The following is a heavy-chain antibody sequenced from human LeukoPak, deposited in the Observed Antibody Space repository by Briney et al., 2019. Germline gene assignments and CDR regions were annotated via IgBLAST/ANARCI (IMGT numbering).Heavy chain of an antibody. CDR1: GFTFSTYS. J-gene: IGHJ4*02. CDR3: ARDYFGDYSLDY. Sequence: GGSLRLSCAASGFTFSTYSLNWVRQAPGEGLEWVSYISGSGSTIYYADSVEGRFTISRDNAKNSLYLQMNSLRDEDTAVYYCARDYFGDYSLDYWGQGTLVTVSS. CDR2: ISGSGSTI. V-gene: IGHV3-48*02. D-gene: IGHD4-17*01.